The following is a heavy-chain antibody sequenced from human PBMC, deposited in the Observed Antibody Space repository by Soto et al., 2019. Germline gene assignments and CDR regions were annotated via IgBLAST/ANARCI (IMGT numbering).Heavy chain of an antibody. J-gene: IGHJ4*02. D-gene: IGHD3-22*01. CDR3: AVTYYSDSSGYSFDY. CDR2: ISSSGSTI. Sequence: GGSLRLSWAASGFTSSYYYMSWIRQAPGKGLEWVSYISSSGSTIYYADSVKGRFTISRDNAKNSLYLQMNSLRAEDTAVYYCAVTYYSDSSGYSFDYWGQGTLVTVSS. V-gene: IGHV3-11*01. CDR1: GFTSSYYY.